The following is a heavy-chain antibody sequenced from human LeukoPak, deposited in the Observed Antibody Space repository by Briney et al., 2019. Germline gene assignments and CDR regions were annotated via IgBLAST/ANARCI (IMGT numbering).Heavy chain of an antibody. D-gene: IGHD6-13*01. V-gene: IGHV4-4*07. CDR2: IYTSGST. J-gene: IGHJ5*02. CDR3: ARDGIAAAGTGHNWFDP. CDR1: GGSISSYY. Sequence: SETLSLTCTVSGGSISSYYWSWIRQPAGKGLEWIGRIYTSGSTNYNPSLKSRVTMSVDTSKNQFSLKLSSVTAADTAVYYCARDGIAAAGTGHNWFDPWGQGTLVTVSS.